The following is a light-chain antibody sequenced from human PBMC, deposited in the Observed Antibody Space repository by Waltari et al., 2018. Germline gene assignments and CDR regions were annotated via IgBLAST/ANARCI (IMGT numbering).Light chain of an antibody. Sequence: ETVLTQSPGTLSLSPGEGATLSCRASQSVGRSLVWYQQKPGRAPRILIYGAAIRATGIPDRLTGSGSGTDFSLTISRLEPEDFAVYYCQMYVRLPVTFGQGTKVEI. V-gene: IGKV3-20*01. CDR1: QSVGRS. CDR3: QMYVRLPVT. J-gene: IGKJ1*01. CDR2: GAA.